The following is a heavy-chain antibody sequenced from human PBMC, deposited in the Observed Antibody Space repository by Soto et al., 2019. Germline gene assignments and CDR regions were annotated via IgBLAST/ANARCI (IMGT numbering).Heavy chain of an antibody. J-gene: IGHJ5*02. CDR3: ARHVCTNGVCYWGLHWFDP. D-gene: IGHD2-8*01. V-gene: IGHV4-39*01. CDR2: IYYSGSS. Sequence: QLQLQESGPGLVKPSETLSLTCTVSGGSISSSSYYWGWILQPPGKGLEWIGSIYYSGSSYYNPSLKSRVTSWVDTSHTLFHLKQSSVTAADTAVYYCARHVCTNGVCYWGLHWFDPWGQGTLVTVSS. CDR1: GGSISSSSYY.